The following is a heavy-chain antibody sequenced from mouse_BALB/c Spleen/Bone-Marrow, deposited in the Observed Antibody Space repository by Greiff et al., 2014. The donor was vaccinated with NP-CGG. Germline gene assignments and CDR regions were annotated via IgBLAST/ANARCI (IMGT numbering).Heavy chain of an antibody. J-gene: IGHJ4*01. CDR1: GFTFSDYY. D-gene: IGHD2-10*02. Sequence: EVQVVESGGGLVKPGGSLKLSCAASGFTFSDYYMYWVRQTPEKRLEWVATISDGGTYTFYPDSVKGRFTISRDNAKNNLYLQMSRLQSEDTAMYYCTRSGKRYGAMDYWGQGTSVTVSS. CDR2: ISDGGTYT. V-gene: IGHV5-4*02. CDR3: TRSGKRYGAMDY.